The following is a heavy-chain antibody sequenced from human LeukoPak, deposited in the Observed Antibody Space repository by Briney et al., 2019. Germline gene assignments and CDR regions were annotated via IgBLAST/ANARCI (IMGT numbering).Heavy chain of an antibody. CDR2: ISSSGSTI. Sequence: HTGGSLRLSCAASGFTFSSYEMNWVRQAPGKGLEWVSYISSSGSTIYYADSVKGRFTISRDNAKNSLYLQMNSLRAEDTAVYYCARDNLSQQQLENLVADAFDIWGQGTMVTVSS. J-gene: IGHJ3*02. CDR1: GFTFSSYE. D-gene: IGHD6-13*01. V-gene: IGHV3-48*03. CDR3: ARDNLSQQQLENLVADAFDI.